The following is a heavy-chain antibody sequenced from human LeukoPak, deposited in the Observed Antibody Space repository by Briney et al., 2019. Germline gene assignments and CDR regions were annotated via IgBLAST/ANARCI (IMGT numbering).Heavy chain of an antibody. J-gene: IGHJ4*02. CDR3: VRDLNL. Sequence: PGGSLRLSCAASGFTVSNNYMSWVRQAPGQGLEWVSVTYSGGSTYSADSVKGRFTISRDNSKNTLYLQMNSLRAEDTAVYYCVRDLNLWGQGTLVTVSS. CDR1: GFTVSNNY. CDR2: TYSGGST. V-gene: IGHV3-66*01.